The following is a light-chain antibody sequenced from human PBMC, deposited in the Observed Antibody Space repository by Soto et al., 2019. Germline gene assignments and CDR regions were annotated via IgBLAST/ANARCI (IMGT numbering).Light chain of an antibody. J-gene: IGLJ2*01. CDR1: SSNIGTNT. CDR2: TNN. CDR3: AAWDDSLKGVV. V-gene: IGLV1-44*01. Sequence: QSVLTQPPSASGTPGQRVTISCSGGSSNIGTNTVNWYQQLPGTAPKLVIYTNNQRPSGVSDRFSGSKSGTSASLAISGLQSEDEADYYCAAWDDSLKGVVFGGGTKLTVL.